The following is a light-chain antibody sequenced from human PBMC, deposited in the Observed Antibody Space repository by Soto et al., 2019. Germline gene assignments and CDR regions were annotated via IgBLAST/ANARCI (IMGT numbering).Light chain of an antibody. J-gene: IGLJ1*01. CDR2: DVS. CDR3: NSYTSSGTYV. V-gene: IGLV2-14*01. Sequence: QSVLTQPASVSGSPGQSITISCTGTSSDVGGYNSVSWFQQYPGKAPRLVIYDVSDRPSGVSNRISGSKSGNTASLTISGLQAEDEADYYCNSYTSSGTYVFGTGIKVTVL. CDR1: SSDVGGYNS.